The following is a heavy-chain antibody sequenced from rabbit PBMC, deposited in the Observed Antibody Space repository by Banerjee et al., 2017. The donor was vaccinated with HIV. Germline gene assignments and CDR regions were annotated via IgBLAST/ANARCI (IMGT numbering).Heavy chain of an antibody. D-gene: IGHD4-1*01. V-gene: IGHV1S45*01. J-gene: IGHJ4*01. CDR1: GFDFSGYY. CDR2: INTSSGNT. Sequence: QEQLRETGGGLVQPGGSLKLSCKASGFDFSGYYMCWVRQAPGKGLEWIACINTSSGNTVYATWAKGRFTISRTSSTTVTLQMTSLTAADTATYFCARDLAGVIGWNFDLWGPGTLVTVS. CDR3: ARDLAGVIGWNFDL.